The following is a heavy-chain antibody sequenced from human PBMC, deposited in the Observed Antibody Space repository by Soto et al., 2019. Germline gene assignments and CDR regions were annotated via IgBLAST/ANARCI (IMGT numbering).Heavy chain of an antibody. CDR1: GFIFSLFS. V-gene: IGHV3-21*01. CDR2: IGTSGSYI. Sequence: GGSVRHCYAVSGFIFSLFSMNWVRQAPGKGLEWVSSIGTSGSYIYDTDSVKGRFTISRDNTKDSLYLQMNSLRAEDTAIYYCARGSAFIGLDYWGQGT. D-gene: IGHD1-26*01. CDR3: ARGSAFIGLDY. J-gene: IGHJ4*02.